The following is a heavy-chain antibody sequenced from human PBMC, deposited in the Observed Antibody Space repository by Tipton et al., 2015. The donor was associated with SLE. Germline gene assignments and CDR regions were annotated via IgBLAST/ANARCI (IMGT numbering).Heavy chain of an antibody. Sequence: AQLVQSGAEVKKPGESLKISCKGSGYSFNTYWIGWVRQMPGKGLEWMGFIYPGDSDTRYSPSFQGQVTISADKFISIAYLQWSSLKASDTAMYYCARRLIGDEAAFDIWGQGTIVTVSS. J-gene: IGHJ3*02. V-gene: IGHV5-51*03. D-gene: IGHD7-27*01. CDR2: IYPGDSDT. CDR3: ARRLIGDEAAFDI. CDR1: GYSFNTYW.